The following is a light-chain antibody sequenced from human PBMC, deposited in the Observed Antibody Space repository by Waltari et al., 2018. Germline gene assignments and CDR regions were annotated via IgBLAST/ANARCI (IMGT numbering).Light chain of an antibody. J-gene: IGLJ2*01. CDR2: DVN. CDR1: SSDVGGYDY. V-gene: IGLV2-14*03. Sequence: QSALTQPASVSASPGQSITISCTGTSSDVGGYDYVSWYQQHPGKAPQLMIHDVNKRPSGVSHRFPAAKSGNTASLTIFGLQAEDEADYYCISYTSTTTYVVVGGGTKLTVL. CDR3: ISYTSTTTYVV.